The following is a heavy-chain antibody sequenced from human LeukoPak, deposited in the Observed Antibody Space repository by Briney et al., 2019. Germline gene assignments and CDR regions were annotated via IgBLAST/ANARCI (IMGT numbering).Heavy chain of an antibody. CDR3: ARSLGYSSGG. CDR2: ISTDGTTT. V-gene: IGHV3-74*01. J-gene: IGHJ4*02. D-gene: IGHD2-15*01. CDR1: GFPFRSHW. Sequence: QPGGSLRLSCAASGFPFRSHWMHWVRQVPGKGLVWVSHISTDGTTTNYADSVKGRFTISRDNAKDTLYLQLNGLRAEDTAIYYCARSLGYSSGGWGQGTLVTVSS.